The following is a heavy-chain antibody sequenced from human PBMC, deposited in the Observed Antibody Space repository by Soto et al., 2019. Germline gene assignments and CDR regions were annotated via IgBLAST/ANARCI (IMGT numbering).Heavy chain of an antibody. D-gene: IGHD6-6*01. CDR2: ISGSGGST. Sequence: EVQLLESGGGLVQPGGSLRLSCAASGFTFSNYAMSWVRQAPGKGLEWVSAISGSGGSTYSADSVKGRFTISRDNSKNTLYLQRNSLRAEDTAVYYCAKFFYLAARLPHDAFDIWGQGTMVTVSS. V-gene: IGHV3-23*01. CDR1: GFTFSNYA. CDR3: AKFFYLAARLPHDAFDI. J-gene: IGHJ3*02.